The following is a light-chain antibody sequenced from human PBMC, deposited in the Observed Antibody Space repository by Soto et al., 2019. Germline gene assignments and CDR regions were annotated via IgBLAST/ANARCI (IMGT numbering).Light chain of an antibody. J-gene: IGKJ2*01. Sequence: DIPMTQSPSSLSASAGDRVTITCRASRSISASLSWYQQKPGKAPKLLIYAASSLQSGVPSRFSGSGSGTDFTLTISSLQPEDFASYYCQQSYSTPYTFVPGTKLEIK. CDR2: AAS. CDR3: QQSYSTPYT. V-gene: IGKV1-39*01. CDR1: RSISAS.